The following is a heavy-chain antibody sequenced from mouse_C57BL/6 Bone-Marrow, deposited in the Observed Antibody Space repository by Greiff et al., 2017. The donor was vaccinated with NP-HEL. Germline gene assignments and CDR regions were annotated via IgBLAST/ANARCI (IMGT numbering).Heavy chain of an antibody. CDR1: GFTFSSYG. CDR2: ISSGGSYT. D-gene: IGHD2-4*01. Sequence: DVMLVESGGDLVKPGGSLKLSCAASGFTFSSYGMSWVRPTPDKRLEWVATISSGGSYTYYPDSVKGRFTISRDNAKNTLYLQMSSLKSEDTAMYYCARQYDYRYWYFDVWGTGTTVTVSS. J-gene: IGHJ1*03. CDR3: ARQYDYRYWYFDV. V-gene: IGHV5-6*02.